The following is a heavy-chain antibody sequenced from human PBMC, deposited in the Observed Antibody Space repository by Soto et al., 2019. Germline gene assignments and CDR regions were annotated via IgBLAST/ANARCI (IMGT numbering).Heavy chain of an antibody. J-gene: IGHJ3*02. CDR3: AGDIVVVPAAGNHAFDI. Sequence: SETLSLTCTVSCGSISSSSYYWGWIRQPPGKGLEWIGSIYYSGSTYYNPSLKSRVTISVDTSKNQFSLKLSSVTAADTAVYYCAGDIVVVPAAGNHAFDIWGQGTMVT. CDR1: CGSISSSSYY. V-gene: IGHV4-39*01. CDR2: IYYSGST. D-gene: IGHD2-2*01.